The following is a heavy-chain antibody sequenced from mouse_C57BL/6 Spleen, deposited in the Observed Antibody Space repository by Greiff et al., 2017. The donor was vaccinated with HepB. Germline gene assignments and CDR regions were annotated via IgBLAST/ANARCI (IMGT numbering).Heavy chain of an antibody. V-gene: IGHV1-53*01. Sequence: QVQLKQPGTALVKPGASVKLSCKASGYTFTSYWMHWVKQRPGQGLEWIGNINPSNGGTNYNEQFKSKATLTVDKSSSTAYMQLSSLTSDDSAVYYRARCFYYIDYWGQGTTLTVAA. CDR1: GYTFTSYW. CDR2: INPSNGGT. J-gene: IGHJ2*01. CDR3: ARCFYYIDY.